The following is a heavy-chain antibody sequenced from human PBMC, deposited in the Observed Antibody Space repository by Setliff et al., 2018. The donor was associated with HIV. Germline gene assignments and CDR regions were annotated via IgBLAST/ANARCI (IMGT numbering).Heavy chain of an antibody. D-gene: IGHD3-22*01. CDR1: NGSISSSTYY. CDR2: ISYSGSK. J-gene: IGHJ4*02. V-gene: IGHV4-39*07. Sequence: PSETLSLTCSVSNGSISSSTYYWGWIRQSPGKGLEWIGSISYSGSKYHNPSLKSRVTISVDTSKNQFSLKLSSVTAADTAVYYCAADISGYTFDYWGQGTLVTVSS. CDR3: AADISGYTFDY.